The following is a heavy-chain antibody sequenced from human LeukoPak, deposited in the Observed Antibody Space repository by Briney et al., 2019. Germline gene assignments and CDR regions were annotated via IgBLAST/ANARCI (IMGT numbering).Heavy chain of an antibody. Sequence: PSETLSLTCTVSGGSISSYYWSWIRQPPGKGLEWIGYIYYSGSTNYNPSLKSRVTISVDTSKNQFSLKLSSVTAADTAVYYCARDGADFWSGFSAYNWFDPWGQGTLVTVSS. CDR2: IYYSGST. D-gene: IGHD3-3*01. J-gene: IGHJ5*02. V-gene: IGHV4-59*01. CDR3: ARDGADFWSGFSAYNWFDP. CDR1: GGSISSYY.